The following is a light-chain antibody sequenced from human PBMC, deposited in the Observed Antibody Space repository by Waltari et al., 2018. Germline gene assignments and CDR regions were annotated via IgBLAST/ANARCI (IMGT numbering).Light chain of an antibody. CDR2: RDF. CDR3: QTWDRRTVV. CDR1: KLGDKN. J-gene: IGLJ2*01. V-gene: IGLV3-1*01. Sequence: YELTQPPSVSVYSGQTATISCSGDKLGDKNVYWYHQKPGQSPVLVIYRDFKRPSGIPERFSGSNSGSTATLTISGTRPMDEAEYFCQTWDRRTVVFGGGTRLTVL.